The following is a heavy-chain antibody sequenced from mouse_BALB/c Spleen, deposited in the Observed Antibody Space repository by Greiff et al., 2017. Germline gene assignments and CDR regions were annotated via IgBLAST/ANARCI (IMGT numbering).Heavy chain of an antibody. J-gene: IGHJ3*01. CDR1: GFTFSDYY. CDR3: ARTTYYGNYPGFAY. CDR2: ISDGGSYT. V-gene: IGHV5-4*02. D-gene: IGHD2-10*01. Sequence: DVQLVESGGGLVKPGGSLKLSCAASGFTFSDYYMYWVRQTPEKRLEWVATISDGGSYTYYPDSVKGRFTISRDNAKNNLYLQMSSLKSEDTAMYYCARTTYYGNYPGFAYWGQGTLVTVSA.